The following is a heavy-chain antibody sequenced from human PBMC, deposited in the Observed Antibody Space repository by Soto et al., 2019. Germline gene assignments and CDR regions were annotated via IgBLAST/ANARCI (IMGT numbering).Heavy chain of an antibody. CDR3: VHRRDGYNSAFFDY. D-gene: IGHD5-12*01. Sequence: SVKVSCKASGGTFSSYAFSWVRQAPGQGLEWMGGIIRIFHTPTYAQKFQGRVTITADESTSTAYMELITLRSDDTAVYYCVHRRDGYNSAFFDYWGQGTLVTVSS. CDR2: IIRIFHTP. CDR1: GGTFSSYA. J-gene: IGHJ4*02. V-gene: IGHV1-69*13.